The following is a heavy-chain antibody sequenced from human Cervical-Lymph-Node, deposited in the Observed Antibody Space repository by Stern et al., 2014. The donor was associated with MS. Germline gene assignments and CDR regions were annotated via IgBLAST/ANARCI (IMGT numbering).Heavy chain of an antibody. Sequence: VQLVQSGGGLVQPGRSLRLSCAASGFTFDDYAMHWVRQAPGKGLEWVSGISWRSCSIAYADSVKGRFPISRDNAKNSLYLQMNSLRAEDTALYYCAKEMGPAGGTGGFDYWGQGTLVTVSS. V-gene: IGHV3-9*01. CDR1: GFTFDDYA. J-gene: IGHJ4*02. D-gene: IGHD6-13*01. CDR3: AKEMGPAGGTGGFDY. CDR2: ISWRSCSI.